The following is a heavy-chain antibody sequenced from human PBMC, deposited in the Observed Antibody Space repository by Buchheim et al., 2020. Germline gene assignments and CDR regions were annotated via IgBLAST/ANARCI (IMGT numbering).Heavy chain of an antibody. CDR3: ARRRIAAAAPFDY. J-gene: IGHJ4*02. Sequence: QVQLQQWGAGLLKPSETLSLSCAVYGGSFSGYYWSWIRQPPGKGLEWIGEINHSGSTNYNPSLKSRVTISVDTSKNQFSLKLSSVTAADTAVYYCARRRIAAAAPFDYWGQGTL. D-gene: IGHD6-13*01. V-gene: IGHV4-34*01. CDR1: GGSFSGYY. CDR2: INHSGST.